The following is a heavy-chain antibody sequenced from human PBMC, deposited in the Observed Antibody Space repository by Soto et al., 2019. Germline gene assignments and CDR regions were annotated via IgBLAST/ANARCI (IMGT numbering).Heavy chain of an antibody. Sequence: GASVKVSCKASGGTFSSHAISWVRQAPGQGLEWMGGIIPFFKATNYAQKFQGRITITADDSTSTAYMDLYSLRSEGTAVYYCARDVPLNYYDGTYSYYAMDVWGQGTTVTVSS. CDR2: IIPFFKAT. CDR3: ARDVPLNYYDGTYSYYAMDV. D-gene: IGHD3-16*01. CDR1: GGTFSSHA. V-gene: IGHV1-69*13. J-gene: IGHJ6*02.